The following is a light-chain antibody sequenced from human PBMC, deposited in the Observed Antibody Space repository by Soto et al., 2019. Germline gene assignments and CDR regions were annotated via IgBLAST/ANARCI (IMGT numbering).Light chain of an antibody. J-gene: IGLJ2*01. CDR1: SSDVGGYNY. V-gene: IGLV2-14*01. CDR3: SSYTSNKTLVA. Sequence: QSALTQPASVSGSPGQSITISCTGTSSDVGGYNYVSWYQQHPGKAPKLIIYDVSNRPSGVSNRCSGSKSGNTASLTISGRQAEDEADYYCSSYTSNKTLVAFGGGTKVTVL. CDR2: DVS.